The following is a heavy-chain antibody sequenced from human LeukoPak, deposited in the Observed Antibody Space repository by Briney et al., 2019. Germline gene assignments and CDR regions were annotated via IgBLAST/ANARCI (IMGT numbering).Heavy chain of an antibody. CDR3: ARDGDEWLCHNWFDP. CDR1: GFTFSSYA. V-gene: IGHV3-30*04. J-gene: IGHJ5*02. CDR2: ISYDGGNK. D-gene: IGHD2-2*01. Sequence: GGSLRLSCAASGFTFSSYAMHWVRQAPGKGLEWVAVISYDGGNKYYADSVKGRFTISRDNSKNTLYLQMNSLRAEDTAVYYCARDGDEWLCHNWFDPWGQGTLVTVSS.